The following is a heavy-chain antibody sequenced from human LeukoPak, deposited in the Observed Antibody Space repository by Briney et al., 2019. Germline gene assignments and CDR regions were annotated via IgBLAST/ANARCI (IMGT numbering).Heavy chain of an antibody. Sequence: GGSLRLSCAVSGFTFSSYWMNWVRQAPGKGLEWVANIKQDGSQKYYVDSVRGRFTISRDNAKNSLYLQLNSLRAEDTAVYYCARFQGDGYNFGFDYWGRGTLVTVSS. CDR3: ARFQGDGYNFGFDY. D-gene: IGHD5-24*01. J-gene: IGHJ4*02. CDR1: GFTFSSYW. V-gene: IGHV3-7*02. CDR2: IKQDGSQK.